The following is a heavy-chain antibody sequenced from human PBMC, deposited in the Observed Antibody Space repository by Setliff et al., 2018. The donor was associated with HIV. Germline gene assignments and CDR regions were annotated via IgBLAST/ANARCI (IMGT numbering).Heavy chain of an antibody. CDR3: ASFFVTTVTNQDY. D-gene: IGHD4-17*01. CDR2: LSPSGTT. J-gene: IGHJ4*02. CDR1: GGSFSNYY. Sequence: SETLSLTCTVYGGSFSNYYTNWIRQPPGKGLEWIGELSPSGTTRSNPSLQSRVTISLDTSNNQFSLKLASVTATDTAMYYCASFFVTTVTNQDYWGQGTPVNVSS. V-gene: IGHV4-34*01.